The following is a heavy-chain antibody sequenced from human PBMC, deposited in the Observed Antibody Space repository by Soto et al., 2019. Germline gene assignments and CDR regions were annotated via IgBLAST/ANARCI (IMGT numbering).Heavy chain of an antibody. CDR1: GYSFTDYH. D-gene: IGHD2-8*01. CDR3: ARGDSTDCSNGVCSFFYNHDMDV. J-gene: IGHJ6*02. CDR2: INPKSGGT. Sequence: ASVKVSFKASGYSFTDYHIHWVRQAPGQGLEWLGRINPKSGGTSTAQKFQGWVTMTTDTSISTASMELTRLTSDDTAIYYCARGDSTDCSNGVCSFFYNHDMDVWGQGTTVTVSS. V-gene: IGHV1-2*04.